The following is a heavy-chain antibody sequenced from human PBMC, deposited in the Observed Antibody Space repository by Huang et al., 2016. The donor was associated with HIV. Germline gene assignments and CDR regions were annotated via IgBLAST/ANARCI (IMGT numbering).Heavy chain of an antibody. CDR1: GYSFSSYW. D-gene: IGHD6-6*01. CDR2: IFPDDSDT. V-gene: IGHV5-51*01. Sequence: VQLVQSGAEVKKPGESLKISCKGSGYSFSSYWIAWVRQMPGKGLEWMWIIFPDDSDTTYSPSFEGQVTISADKSIGTAYLQWSSLKASDTAMYYCARRFSSSSGYFYYWGQGSLVTVSS. CDR3: ARRFSSSSGYFYY. J-gene: IGHJ4*02.